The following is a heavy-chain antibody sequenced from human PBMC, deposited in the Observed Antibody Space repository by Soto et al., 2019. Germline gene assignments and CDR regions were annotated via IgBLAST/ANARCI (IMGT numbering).Heavy chain of an antibody. J-gene: IGHJ4*02. D-gene: IGHD4-4*01. CDR1: GFTFTIYS. V-gene: IGHV3-48*01. CDR2: ISSSSSTK. CDR3: ARGGPDYSNPKAIDY. Sequence: GGSLRLSCAASGFTFTIYSMSWVRQAPGKGPEWLSYISSSSSTKYYADSVKGRFTISRDNAKNSLYLQVNSLRADDTAVYYCARGGPDYSNPKAIDYWGQGTLVTVSS.